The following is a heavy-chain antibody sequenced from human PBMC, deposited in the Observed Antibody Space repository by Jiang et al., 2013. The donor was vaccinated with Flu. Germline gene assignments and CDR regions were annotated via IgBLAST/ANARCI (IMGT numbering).Heavy chain of an antibody. V-gene: IGHV4-4*07. CDR1: GGSIRSYF. Sequence: GLVKPSETLSLTCAVSGGSIRSYFWSWIRQPAGKGLEWIGRIYISGSTNYNPSLKSRVTMSVDTSKNQFSLKLSSVTAADTAVYYCARDDDSNGQGAFDIWGQGTMVTVSS. CDR3: ARDDDSNGQGAFDI. J-gene: IGHJ3*02. CDR2: IYISGST. D-gene: IGHD3-22*01.